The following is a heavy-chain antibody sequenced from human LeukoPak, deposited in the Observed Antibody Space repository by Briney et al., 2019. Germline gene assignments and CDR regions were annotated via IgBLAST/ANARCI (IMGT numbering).Heavy chain of an antibody. J-gene: IGHJ4*02. CDR3: AKDKSVSADYYFDY. D-gene: IGHD5/OR15-5a*01. Sequence: KAGGSLRLSCAASGFTFSDYYMSWIRQAPGKGLEWVSYISSSGSTIYYADSVKGRFTISRDNAKNTLFLQMNNLRTEDTAVYYCAKDKSVSADYYFDYWGQGTLVTVSS. V-gene: IGHV3-11*04. CDR1: GFTFSDYY. CDR2: ISSSGSTI.